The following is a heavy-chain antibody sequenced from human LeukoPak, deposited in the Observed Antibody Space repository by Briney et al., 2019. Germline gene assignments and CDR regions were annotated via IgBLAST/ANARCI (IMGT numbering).Heavy chain of an antibody. D-gene: IGHD2-2*02. Sequence: SETLSLTCAVYGGSFSGYYWSWIRQPPGKGLEWIGEINHSGSTNYNPSLKSRVTISVDTSKNQFSLKLSSVTAADTAVYYCARGVCSSTSCYTYYYYGMDVWGQGTLVTVSS. J-gene: IGHJ6*02. CDR2: INHSGST. V-gene: IGHV4-34*01. CDR1: GGSFSGYY. CDR3: ARGVCSSTSCYTYYYYGMDV.